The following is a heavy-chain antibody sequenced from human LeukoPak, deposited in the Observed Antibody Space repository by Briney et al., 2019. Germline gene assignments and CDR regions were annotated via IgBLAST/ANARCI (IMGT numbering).Heavy chain of an antibody. J-gene: IGHJ4*02. D-gene: IGHD3-3*01. Sequence: GASVKVSCKASGYTFTSYDINWVRQATGQGLEWMGWMNPNSGNTGYAQKFQGRVTITRNTSISTAYMELSSLRSEDTAVYYCARAHLNYDFWSGYLWGQGTLVTASS. CDR1: GYTFTSYD. CDR3: ARAHLNYDFWSGYL. CDR2: MNPNSGNT. V-gene: IGHV1-8*03.